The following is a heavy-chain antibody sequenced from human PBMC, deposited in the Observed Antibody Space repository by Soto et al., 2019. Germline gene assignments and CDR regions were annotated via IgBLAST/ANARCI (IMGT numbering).Heavy chain of an antibody. CDR1: GGSISSSNW. CDR3: ARGRWRYDILTGYYRKVWFDP. V-gene: IGHV4-4*02. D-gene: IGHD3-9*01. J-gene: IGHJ5*02. Sequence: SETLSLTCAVSGGSISSSNWWSWVRQPPGKGLEWIGEIYHSGSTNYNPSLKSRVTISVDKSKNQFSLKLSSVTAADTAVYYCARGRWRYDILTGYYRKVWFDPWGQGTLVTVPQ. CDR2: IYHSGST.